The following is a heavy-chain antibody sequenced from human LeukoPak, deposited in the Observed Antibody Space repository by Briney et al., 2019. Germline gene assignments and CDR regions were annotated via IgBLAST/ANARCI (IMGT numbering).Heavy chain of an antibody. V-gene: IGHV4-34*01. CDR3: ATRVLVVAATGNWFDP. CDR2: INHSGST. D-gene: IGHD2-15*01. CDR1: GGSFSGYY. Sequence: SETLSLTCAVYGGSFSGYYWSWIRQPPGKGLEWIGEINHSGSTNYNPSLKSRVTISVDTSKNQFSLKLSSVTAADTAVYYCATRVLVVAATGNWFDPWGQGTLVTVSS. J-gene: IGHJ5*02.